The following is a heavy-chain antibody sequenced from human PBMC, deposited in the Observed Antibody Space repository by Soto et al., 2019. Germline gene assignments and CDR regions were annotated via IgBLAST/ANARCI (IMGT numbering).Heavy chain of an antibody. V-gene: IGHV1-69*02. Sequence: QVQLVQSGAEVKKPGSSVKVSCKASGGTFSSYTISWVRQAPGQGLEWMGRIIPILGIANYAQKFQGRVTITVDKSTSTAYMELSSLRSEDTAVYYCARGPDSSSWTSDAFDIWGQGTMVTVSS. CDR3: ARGPDSSSWTSDAFDI. CDR2: IIPILGIA. J-gene: IGHJ3*02. D-gene: IGHD6-13*01. CDR1: GGTFSSYT.